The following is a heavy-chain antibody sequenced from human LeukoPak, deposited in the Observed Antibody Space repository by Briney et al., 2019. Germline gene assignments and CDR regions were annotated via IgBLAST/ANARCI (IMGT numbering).Heavy chain of an antibody. CDR3: ARLAGDYGANYFDY. J-gene: IGHJ4*02. D-gene: IGHD4-17*01. V-gene: IGHV4-39*01. Sequence: SETLSLTCTVSGGSISGSRHYWGWIRQPPEKGLEWIGTIFYSGTTYYNPSLKSRVTVSVDTSKNQFSLRLSSVTAADTAVYFCARLAGDYGANYFDYWGQGTLATVSS. CDR1: GGSISGSRHY. CDR2: IFYSGTT.